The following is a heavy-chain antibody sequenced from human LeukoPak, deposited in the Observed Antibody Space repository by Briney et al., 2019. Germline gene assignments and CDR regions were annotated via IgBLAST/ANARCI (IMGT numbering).Heavy chain of an antibody. V-gene: IGHV3-53*04. CDR2: IYSGGST. D-gene: IGHD6-13*01. Sequence: GGSLRLSCAASGFTVSSNYMSWVRQAPGKGLEWVSVIYSGGSTYYADSVKGRFTISRHNSKNTLYLQMSSLRAEDTAVYYCARDRGSVGQQLATTSRYYYYGMDVWGQGTTVTVSS. CDR1: GFTVSSNY. CDR3: ARDRGSVGQQLATTSRYYYYGMDV. J-gene: IGHJ6*02.